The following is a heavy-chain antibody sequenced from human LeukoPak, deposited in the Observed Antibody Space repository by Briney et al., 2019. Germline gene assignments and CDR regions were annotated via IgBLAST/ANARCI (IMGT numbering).Heavy chain of an antibody. V-gene: IGHV1-18*01. Sequence: GASVKVSCKASGYTFTTYVISWVRQAPGQGLEWMGWISTYNGNTNYAQKLQGRVTMTTDTSTSTAYMELRSLRSDDTAIYYCAREGLPRYYYYMGVWGKGTTVTVSS. CDR3: AREGLPRYYYYMGV. CDR2: ISTYNGNT. CDR1: GYTFTTYV. D-gene: IGHD5-18*01. J-gene: IGHJ6*03.